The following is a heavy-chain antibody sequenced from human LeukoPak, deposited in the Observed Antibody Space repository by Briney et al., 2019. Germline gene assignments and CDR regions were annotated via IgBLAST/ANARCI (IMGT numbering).Heavy chain of an antibody. Sequence: GASVKVSCKASGYTFTSYDINWVRQATGQGLEWMGWINPNSGGTNYAQKFQGRVTMTRDTSISTAYMELSRLRSDDTAVYYCARESGYSYGHPSDYWGQGTLVTVSS. J-gene: IGHJ4*02. V-gene: IGHV1-2*02. CDR3: ARESGYSYGHPSDY. CDR1: GYTFTSYD. D-gene: IGHD5-18*01. CDR2: INPNSGGT.